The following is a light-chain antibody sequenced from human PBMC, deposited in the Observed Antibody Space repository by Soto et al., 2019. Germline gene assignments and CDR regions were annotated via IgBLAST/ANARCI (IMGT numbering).Light chain of an antibody. Sequence: IVLTQSPAALPATPGEPASISCRSSQRLLHSNGYHSLDWYLQKPGQSPRLLIYLGSYRASGVPDLGSGSGAGTDFTLEISRVAADYVGVYYCMQALQTPYTFGQGTKLEIK. CDR2: LGS. CDR3: MQALQTPYT. CDR1: QRLLHSNGYHS. J-gene: IGKJ2*01. V-gene: IGKV2-28*01.